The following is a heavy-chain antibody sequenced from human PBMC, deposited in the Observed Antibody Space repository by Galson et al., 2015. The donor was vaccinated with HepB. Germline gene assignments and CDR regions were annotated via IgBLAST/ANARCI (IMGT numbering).Heavy chain of an antibody. J-gene: IGHJ6*03. V-gene: IGHV3-7*01. CDR3: ASNSYYDFWSGYDYYYMDV. Sequence: SLRLSCAASGFTFSKYWMSWVRQAPGKGLQWVANIKEDGSEKYYVDSVKGRFTISRDDAKNSLYLQMNSLRAEDTAVYYCASNSYYDFWSGYDYYYMDVWGKGTTVTVSS. CDR1: GFTFSKYW. D-gene: IGHD3-3*01. CDR2: IKEDGSEK.